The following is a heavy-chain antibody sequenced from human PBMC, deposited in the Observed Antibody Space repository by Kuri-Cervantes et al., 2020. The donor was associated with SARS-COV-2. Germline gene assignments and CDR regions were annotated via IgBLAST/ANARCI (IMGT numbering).Heavy chain of an antibody. CDR2: ISSSSSYI. CDR1: GFTFSSYE. V-gene: IGHV3-21*05. D-gene: IGHD3-10*01. J-gene: IGHJ6*02. CDR3: ARDGGMIWFGELLYQNYYGMDV. Sequence: LSLTCAASGFTFSSYEMNWVRQAPGKGLEWVSYISSSSSYIYYADSVKGRFTISRDNAKNSLYLQMNSLRAEDTAVYYCARDGGMIWFGELLYQNYYGMDVWGQGTTVTVSS.